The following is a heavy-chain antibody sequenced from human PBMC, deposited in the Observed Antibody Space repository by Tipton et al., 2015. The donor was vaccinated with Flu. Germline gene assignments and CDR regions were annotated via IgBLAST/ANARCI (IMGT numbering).Heavy chain of an antibody. Sequence: SLRLSCAASGFTFSDYYMSWFRQAPGKGPEWVSYMSVSGSNINYADSVRGRFTISRDNAKNSLYLQMDSLRADDTAIYYCAISPWGVDSWGQGTLVTVSS. CDR1: GFTFSDYY. V-gene: IGHV3-11*01. CDR2: MSVSGSNI. CDR3: AISPWGVDS. D-gene: IGHD3-16*01. J-gene: IGHJ4*02.